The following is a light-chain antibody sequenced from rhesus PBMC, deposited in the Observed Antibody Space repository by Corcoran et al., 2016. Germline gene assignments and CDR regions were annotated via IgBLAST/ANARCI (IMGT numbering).Light chain of an antibody. CDR1: QSLLDSDGYTH. CDR3: MQALEFPLT. Sequence: DIVMTQTPLSLPVTPGEPASISCRSSQSLLDSDGYTHLHWYLQKPGQSPQLLIYLVSNRASGVPDRFSGSGSGTDFTLKISRVEAEDVGVYYCMQALEFPLTFGGGTKVEIK. J-gene: IGKJ4*01. V-gene: IGKV2-78*01. CDR2: LVS.